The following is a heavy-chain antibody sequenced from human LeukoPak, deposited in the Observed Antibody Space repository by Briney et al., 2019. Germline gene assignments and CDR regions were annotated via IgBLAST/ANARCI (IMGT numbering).Heavy chain of an antibody. Sequence: GGSLRLSCAASGFTFSSYAMRWVRQAPGKGLEWVSSISGSGGSTYYADSVKGRFTISRDNAKNTLYLQMNSLRAEDTAVYYCARGTSGGYFDYWGQGTLVTVSS. D-gene: IGHD1-26*01. CDR1: GFTFSSYA. CDR2: ISGSGGST. J-gene: IGHJ4*02. V-gene: IGHV3-23*01. CDR3: ARGTSGGYFDY.